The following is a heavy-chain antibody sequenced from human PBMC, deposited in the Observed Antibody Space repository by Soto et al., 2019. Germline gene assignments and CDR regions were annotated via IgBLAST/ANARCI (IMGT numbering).Heavy chain of an antibody. D-gene: IGHD3-3*01. CDR3: TRDLYDFWSGYFVGYFDY. CDR1: GFTFGDYA. CDR2: IRSKAYGGTT. V-gene: IGHV3-49*03. Sequence: LRLSCTASGFTFGDYAMSWFRQAPGKGLEWVGFIRSKAYGGTTEYAASVKGRFTISRDDSKSIAYLQMNSLKTEDTAVYYCTRDLYDFWSGYFVGYFDYWGQGTLVTVSS. J-gene: IGHJ4*02.